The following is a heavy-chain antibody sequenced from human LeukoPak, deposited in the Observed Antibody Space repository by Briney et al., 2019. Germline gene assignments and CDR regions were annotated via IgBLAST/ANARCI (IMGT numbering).Heavy chain of an antibody. CDR2: IYYSGST. V-gene: IGHV4-39*07. D-gene: IGHD3-22*01. CDR3: ANSLDSSGYYYEGGAFDI. J-gene: IGHJ3*02. CDR1: GGSISSSSYY. Sequence: SETLSLTCTVSGGSISSSSYYWGWIRQPPGKGLEWIGSIYYSGSTYYNPSLKSRVTISVDTSKSEFSLKLSSVTAADTAVYYCANSLDSSGYYYEGGAFDIWGQGTMVTVSS.